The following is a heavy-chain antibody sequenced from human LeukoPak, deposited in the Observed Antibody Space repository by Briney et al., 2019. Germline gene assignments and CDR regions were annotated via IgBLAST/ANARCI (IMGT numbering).Heavy chain of an antibody. CDR2: INHSGST. CDR3: ARHAPRYCSGGSCYRYYYMDV. V-gene: IGHV4-34*01. J-gene: IGHJ6*03. CDR1: GGSFSGYY. Sequence: SETLSLTCAVYGGSFSGYYWNWIRQPPGKGLEWIGEINHSGSTNYNPSLKSRVTISVDTSKNQFSLKLSSVTAADTAVYYCARHAPRYCSGGSCYRYYYMDVWGKGTTVTISS. D-gene: IGHD2-15*01.